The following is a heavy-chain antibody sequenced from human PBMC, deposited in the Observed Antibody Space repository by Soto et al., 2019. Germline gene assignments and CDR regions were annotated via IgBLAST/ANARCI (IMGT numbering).Heavy chain of an antibody. Sequence: QVQLVQSGAEVKKPGASVKVSCKASGYTFTSYGISWVRQAPGQGLEWMGWISAYNGNTNYAQKLQGRVTMTTDTSTRTAYMELGSMRSDDTAVYYCARDRAVWWEPLEAGGYWGQGTLVTVSS. V-gene: IGHV1-18*01. D-gene: IGHD1-26*01. CDR1: GYTFTSYG. CDR2: ISAYNGNT. J-gene: IGHJ4*02. CDR3: ARDRAVWWEPLEAGGY.